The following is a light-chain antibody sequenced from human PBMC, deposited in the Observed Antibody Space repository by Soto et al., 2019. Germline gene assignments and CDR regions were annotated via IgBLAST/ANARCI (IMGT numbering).Light chain of an antibody. J-gene: IGKJ5*01. CDR2: GAS. CDR3: QQYGNAPIT. V-gene: IGKV3-20*01. Sequence: ETVLTQSPGPLSLSPGERATLSCRAAQTVYSSLLAWYQQKPGQAPRLLIYGASSRATGIPDRFSGSGSGTDFTLTISRVEPEDFAVYHCQQYGNAPITFGQGTRLEIK. CDR1: QTVYSSL.